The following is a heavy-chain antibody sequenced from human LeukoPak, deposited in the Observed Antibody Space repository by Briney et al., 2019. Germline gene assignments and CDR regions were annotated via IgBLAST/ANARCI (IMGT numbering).Heavy chain of an antibody. CDR2: ISGSDGST. CDR1: GFTFSSYA. J-gene: IGHJ5*02. D-gene: IGHD2-15*01. V-gene: IGHV3-23*01. CDR3: AKDSCSGGSCYSPRGWFDP. Sequence: GGSLRLSCAASGFTFSSYAMSWVRQAPRKGLEWVSTISGSDGSTYYADSVKGRFTISRDNSKNTLYLQMNSLRAEDTAVYYCAKDSCSGGSCYSPRGWFDPWGQGTLVTVSS.